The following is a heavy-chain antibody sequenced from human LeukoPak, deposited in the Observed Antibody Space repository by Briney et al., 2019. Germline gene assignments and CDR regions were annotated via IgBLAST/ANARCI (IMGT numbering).Heavy chain of an antibody. CDR1: GFTFSAYV. CDR2: ISNGGSEK. D-gene: IGHD2-8*02. CDR3: VRDGGYTGGWTYGAGDY. Sequence: PGRSLRLSCAASGFTFSAYVMHWVRQAPGKGLECVAVISNGGSEKYYADSVKGRFSISRDNSKNTLYLQMSSLRTEDTAVYYCVRDGGYTGGWTYGAGDYWGQGTLVTVSS. V-gene: IGHV3-30*04. J-gene: IGHJ4*01.